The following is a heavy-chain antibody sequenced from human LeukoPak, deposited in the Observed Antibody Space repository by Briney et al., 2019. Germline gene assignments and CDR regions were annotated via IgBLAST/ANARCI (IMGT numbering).Heavy chain of an antibody. V-gene: IGHV4-61*01. CDR3: ARKICIPGDYAWFDP. J-gene: IGHJ5*02. CDR2: IYYSGST. D-gene: IGHD4-17*01. CDR1: GGSVSSGSYY. Sequence: SQTLSLTCTVSGGSVSSGSYYWSWIRQPPGKGLEWIGYIYYSGSTNYNPSLKSRVTISVDTSKNQFSLKLSSVTAADTAVYYCARKICIPGDYAWFDPWGQGTLVTVSS.